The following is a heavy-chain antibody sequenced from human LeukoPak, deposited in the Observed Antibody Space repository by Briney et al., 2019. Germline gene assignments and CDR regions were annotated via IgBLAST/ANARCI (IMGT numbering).Heavy chain of an antibody. CDR3: AKAHKMTTVTTFDY. CDR1: GFTVSSNY. Sequence: PGGSLRLSCAASGFTVSSNYMSWVRQAPGKGLEWVSGISGSGGSIYYADSVKGRFTISRDSSKNTLYLQMNSLRAEDTAVYYCAKAHKMTTVTTFDYWGQGTLVTVSS. D-gene: IGHD4-17*01. J-gene: IGHJ4*02. V-gene: IGHV3-23*01. CDR2: ISGSGGSI.